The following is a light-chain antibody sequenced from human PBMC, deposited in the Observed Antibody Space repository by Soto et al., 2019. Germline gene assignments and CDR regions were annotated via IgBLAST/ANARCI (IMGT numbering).Light chain of an antibody. CDR3: QRGSSVPRP. V-gene: IGKV1-39*01. CDR2: TAS. J-gene: IGKJ1*01. CDR1: QNINWF. Sequence: DVQMTQSPSSLSASVGDRVTITCRSSQNINWFLNWYQQKPGKAPKLLIYTASTLQRGVPSRFSCSGSGTDFTLTISSLQPDDSATYSCQRGSSVPRPFGQGTTVEV.